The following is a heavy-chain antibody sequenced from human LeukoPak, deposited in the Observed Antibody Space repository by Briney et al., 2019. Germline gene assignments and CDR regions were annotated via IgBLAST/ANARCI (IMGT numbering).Heavy chain of an antibody. Sequence: GASVKVSCKASGYTITGSYMHWVRQAPGQGLEWMGWINPNSGGTKYAQKFQGRVTMTRDTSISTAYMELSSLRSDDTASYFCARGLAYCSNGVCPWGQGTLVTVSS. D-gene: IGHD2-8*01. V-gene: IGHV1-2*02. CDR3: ARGLAYCSNGVCP. CDR1: GYTITGSY. CDR2: INPNSGGT. J-gene: IGHJ5*02.